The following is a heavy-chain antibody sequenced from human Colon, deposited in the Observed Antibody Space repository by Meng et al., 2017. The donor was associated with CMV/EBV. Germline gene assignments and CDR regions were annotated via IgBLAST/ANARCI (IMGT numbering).Heavy chain of an antibody. D-gene: IGHD6-19*01. CDR1: GYSISSGYY. CDR3: AKNGAWFRLDS. J-gene: IGHJ4*02. CDR2: IYHSGST. Sequence: SETLSLTCTVSGYSISSGYYWGWIRQPPGKGLEWIGSIYHSGSTYYNPSLKSRVTISVDTSKNQFSLKLSSVTAADTAVYYCAKNGAWFRLDSWGQGTPVTVSS. V-gene: IGHV4-38-2*02.